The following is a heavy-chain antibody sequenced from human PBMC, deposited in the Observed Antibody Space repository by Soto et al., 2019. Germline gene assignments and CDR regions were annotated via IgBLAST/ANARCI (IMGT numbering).Heavy chain of an antibody. CDR2: ISAYNGNK. Sequence: ASVKVSCKASGYTFTSYGISWVRQAPGQGLGWMGWISAYNGNKNYEKKLQGRVTMTTDTSTSTAYMELRSLRSDDTAVYYCAIDRIGYSYGYRFRWFDPRGQVTLITVSS. V-gene: IGHV1-18*04. CDR3: AIDRIGYSYGYRFRWFDP. J-gene: IGHJ5*02. CDR1: GYTFTSYG. D-gene: IGHD5-18*01.